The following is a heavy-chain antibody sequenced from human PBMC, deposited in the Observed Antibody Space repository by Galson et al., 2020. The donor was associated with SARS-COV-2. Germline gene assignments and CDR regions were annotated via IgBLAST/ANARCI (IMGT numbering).Heavy chain of an antibody. D-gene: IGHD3-16*02. CDR2: INTAGGT. CDR1: GFTFSDYA. Sequence: GESLKISCAASGFTFSDYAMTWVRQAPGKGLEWVSAINTAGGTHYADSAKGRFTISRDNSKSTVYLEMSRLRVEDTAVYFCATRRTSSNCYLWGQGRLVTVSS. CDR3: ATRRTSSNCYL. V-gene: IGHV3-23*01. J-gene: IGHJ4*02.